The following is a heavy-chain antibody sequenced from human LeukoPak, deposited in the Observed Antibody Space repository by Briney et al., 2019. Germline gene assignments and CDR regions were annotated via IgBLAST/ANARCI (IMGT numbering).Heavy chain of an antibody. CDR2: FDPEDGET. V-gene: IGHV1-24*01. CDR1: GYTLTELS. J-gene: IGHJ4*02. CDR3: APRFYGSGSYRSYYFDY. D-gene: IGHD3-10*01. Sequence: ASVKVSCKVSGYTLTELSMHWVRQAPGKGLEWMGGFDPEDGETIYAQKFQGRVTMTEDTSTDTAYMELSSLRSEDTAVYYCAPRFYGSGSYRSYYFDYWGQGTLVTVSS.